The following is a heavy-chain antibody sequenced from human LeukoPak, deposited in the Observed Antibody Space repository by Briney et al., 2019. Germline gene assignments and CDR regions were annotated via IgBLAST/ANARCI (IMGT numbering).Heavy chain of an antibody. J-gene: IGHJ4*02. CDR3: AREVGATDYFDY. CDR2: IYYSGST. Sequence: PSETLSLTCTVSGGSVSSGSYYWSWIRQPPGKGLEWIGYIYYSGSTNYNPSLKSRVTISVDTSKNQFSLKLSSVTAADTAVYYCAREVGATDYFDYWGQGTLVTVS. D-gene: IGHD1-26*01. CDR1: GGSVSSGSYY. V-gene: IGHV4-61*01.